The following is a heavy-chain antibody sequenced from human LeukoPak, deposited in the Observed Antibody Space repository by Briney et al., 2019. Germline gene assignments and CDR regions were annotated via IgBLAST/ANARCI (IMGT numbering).Heavy chain of an antibody. CDR1: LGSLSTYS. Sequence: SETLSLTCTVSLGSLSTYSWSWIRQSPGKGLELIGFVSYNGRPNHNPSLRSRVTISVGPSKNQFSLNLRSVTAADTAVYYCARTHYETHYYFYIDVWGKGTRVTVSS. J-gene: IGHJ6*03. CDR2: VSYNGRP. CDR3: ARTHYETHYYFYIDV. D-gene: IGHD3-3*01. V-gene: IGHV4-59*01.